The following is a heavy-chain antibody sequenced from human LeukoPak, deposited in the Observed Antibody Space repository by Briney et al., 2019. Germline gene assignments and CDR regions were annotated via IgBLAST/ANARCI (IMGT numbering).Heavy chain of an antibody. CDR1: GFTYSSYD. D-gene: IGHD6-13*01. CDR2: IGTAGGT. CDR3: ATESMYSSRWNYFDH. Sequence: GGSLRLSCAASGFTYSSYDTHWVRQATGKGLEWVSAIGTAGGTYYAGSVKGRFTISRENAKNSLYLEMNSLRAGDTAMYYCATESMYSSRWNYFDHGAQGTLVTVSS. V-gene: IGHV3-13*04. J-gene: IGHJ4*02.